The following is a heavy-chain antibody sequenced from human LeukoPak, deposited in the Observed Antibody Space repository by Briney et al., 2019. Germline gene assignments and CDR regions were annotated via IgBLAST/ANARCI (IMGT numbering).Heavy chain of an antibody. D-gene: IGHD5/OR15-5a*01. CDR3: ATGRTVSLYFDY. Sequence: SETLSLTCTVSGGSISSSSYYWGWIRQPPGKGLEWIGSIYYSGSTYYNPSLKSRVTISIDTSKNQFSLKLNSVTAADTAVYFCATGRTVSLYFDYWGQGTLVTVSS. CDR2: IYYSGST. V-gene: IGHV4-39*07. J-gene: IGHJ4*02. CDR1: GGSISSSSYY.